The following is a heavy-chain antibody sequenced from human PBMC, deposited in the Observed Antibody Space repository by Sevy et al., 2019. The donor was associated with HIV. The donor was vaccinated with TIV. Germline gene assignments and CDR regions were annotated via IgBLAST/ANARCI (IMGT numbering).Heavy chain of an antibody. D-gene: IGHD6-19*01. CDR3: ARVLVAGPFDY. CDR2: ISSSGSTI. Sequence: GGSLRLSCAASGFAFSDYYMSWIRQAPGKGLEWVSYISSSGSTIYYADSVKGRFTISRDNAKNSLYLQMNSLRAEDTAVYYCARVLVAGPFDYWGQGTLVTVSS. V-gene: IGHV3-11*01. J-gene: IGHJ4*02. CDR1: GFAFSDYY.